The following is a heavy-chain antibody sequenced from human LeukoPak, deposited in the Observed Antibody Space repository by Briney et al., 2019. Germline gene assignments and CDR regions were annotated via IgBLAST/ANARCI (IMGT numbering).Heavy chain of an antibody. V-gene: IGHV3-48*03. J-gene: IGHJ6*03. CDR1: GFTFSSCE. Sequence: GGSLRLSCAASGFTFSSCEMNWVRQAPGKGLEWLSYISSSGGTINYADSVKGRFTISRDNAENSLYLQMNSLRAEDTAVYYCARLTYCSTTSCYRSMDVWGKGTTVTVSS. CDR2: ISSSGGTI. CDR3: ARLTYCSTTSCYRSMDV. D-gene: IGHD2-2*01.